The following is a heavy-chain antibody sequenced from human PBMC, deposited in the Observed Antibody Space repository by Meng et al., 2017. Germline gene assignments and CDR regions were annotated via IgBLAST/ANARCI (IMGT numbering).Heavy chain of an antibody. CDR1: GGSISSYY. J-gene: IGHJ4*02. CDR2: IYYSGST. CDR3: AREGAYCSGGSCYYFDY. D-gene: IGHD2-15*01. V-gene: IGHV4-59*01. Sequence: QGQLQDPGPGLVKPSETLSLTCPVSGGSISSYYWSWIRQPPGKGLEWIGYIYYSGSTNYNPSLKSRVTISVDTSKNQFSLKLSSVTAADTAVYYCAREGAYCSGGSCYYFDYWGQGTLVTVSS.